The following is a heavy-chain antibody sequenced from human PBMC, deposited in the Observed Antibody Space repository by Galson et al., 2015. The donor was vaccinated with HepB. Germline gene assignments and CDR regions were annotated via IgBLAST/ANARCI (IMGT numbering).Heavy chain of an antibody. D-gene: IGHD3-10*01. J-gene: IGHJ5*01. CDR1: GFTFRSYA. CDR3: ARSSGYGAGPFDS. CDR2: ISSNGGST. Sequence: SLRLSCAASGFTFRSYAMHWVRQAPGKGLEYVSAISSNGGSTYYADSVKGRFTISRDNAKSSLYLQMTTLRADDTAVYYCARSSGYGAGPFDSWGQGTLGIVS. V-gene: IGHV3-64*04.